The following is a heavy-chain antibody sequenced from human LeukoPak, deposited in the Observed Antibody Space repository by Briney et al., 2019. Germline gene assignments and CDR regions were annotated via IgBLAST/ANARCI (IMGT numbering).Heavy chain of an antibody. Sequence: PGGSLRLSCTVSGFTVSSNSMSWVRQAPGKGLEWVTFIRYDGSNKYYADSVRGRFTISRDNSENTLYLQMNSLRVEDTAVYYCARGLSTVTNPNWFDPWGQGTLVTVSS. D-gene: IGHD4-17*01. CDR3: ARGLSTVTNPNWFDP. CDR2: IRYDGSNK. V-gene: IGHV3-30*02. CDR1: GFTVSSNS. J-gene: IGHJ5*02.